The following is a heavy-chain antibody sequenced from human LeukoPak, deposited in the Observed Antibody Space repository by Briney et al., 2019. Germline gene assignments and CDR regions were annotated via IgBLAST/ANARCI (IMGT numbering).Heavy chain of an antibody. J-gene: IGHJ3*01. CDR3: ARVYSSGWCNV. V-gene: IGHV3-7*01. Sequence: GGSLRLSCTASGFTFSSYWMSWVRQAPGKGLEWVANIKEDGSGKYYVDSVKGRFTISRDNAKNSLYLHMNSLRAEDTAVYYCARVYSSGWCNVWGQGTMVTVSS. D-gene: IGHD6-19*01. CDR2: IKEDGSGK. CDR1: GFTFSSYW.